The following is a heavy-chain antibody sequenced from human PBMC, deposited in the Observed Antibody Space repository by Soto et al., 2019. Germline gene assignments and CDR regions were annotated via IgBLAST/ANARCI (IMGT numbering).Heavy chain of an antibody. CDR1: GGSISSSNW. J-gene: IGHJ4*02. CDR3: ARSSGYSSGWTGY. CDR2: IYHSGST. Sequence: PSETLSLTCAVSGGSISSSNWWSWVRQPPGKGLEWIGEIYHSGSTNYNPSLKSRVTISVDKSKNQFSLKLSSVTAADTAVYYCARSSGYSSGWTGYWGQGTLVSVS. V-gene: IGHV4-4*02. D-gene: IGHD6-19*01.